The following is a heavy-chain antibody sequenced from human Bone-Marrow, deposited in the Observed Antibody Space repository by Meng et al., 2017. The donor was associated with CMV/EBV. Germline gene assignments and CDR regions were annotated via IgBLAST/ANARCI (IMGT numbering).Heavy chain of an antibody. V-gene: IGHV4-34*01. J-gene: IGHJ6*02. CDR3: ARTNNRFEYSSSGAGMDV. CDR2: INHSGST. D-gene: IGHD6-6*01. CDR1: GGSFSGYY. Sequence: SEPLSLTCAVYGGSFSGYYWSWIRQPPGKGLEWIGEINHSGSTNYNPSLKSRVTISVDTSKNQFSLKLSSVTAADTAVYYCARTNNRFEYSSSGAGMDVWGQGTTVTVSS.